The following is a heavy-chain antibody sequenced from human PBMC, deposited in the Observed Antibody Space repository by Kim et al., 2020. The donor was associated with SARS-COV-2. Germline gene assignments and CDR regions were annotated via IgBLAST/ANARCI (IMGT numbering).Heavy chain of an antibody. V-gene: IGHV3-23*01. CDR3: AKSAPRYN. CDR2: GGST. D-gene: IGHD1-20*01. J-gene: IGHJ4*02. Sequence: GGSTYYAASVKGRFTISRDNSKNTLYLQMNSLRAEDTAVYYCAKSAPRYNWGQGTLVTVSS.